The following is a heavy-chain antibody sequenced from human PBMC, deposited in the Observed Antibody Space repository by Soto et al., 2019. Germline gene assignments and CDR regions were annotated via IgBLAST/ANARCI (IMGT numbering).Heavy chain of an antibody. Sequence: QVQLVQSGAEVKKPGASVKVSCKASGYTFTSYAISWVRQSPGQGLEWVGWISAYNGNTNYAQKLKGRVTMTTDTSPSTVYMDVRRLISDDTAVYYSARDSSPADCWGQGTLVTVPS. J-gene: IGHJ4*02. V-gene: IGHV1-18*01. CDR1: GYTFTSYA. CDR3: ARDSSPADC. CDR2: ISAYNGNT.